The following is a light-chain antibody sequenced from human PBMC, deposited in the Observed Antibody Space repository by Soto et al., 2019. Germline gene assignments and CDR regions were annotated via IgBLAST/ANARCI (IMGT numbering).Light chain of an antibody. CDR2: DVS. CDR1: SSDVGGYDY. CDR3: CSYAGRYTLV. V-gene: IGLV2-11*01. J-gene: IGLJ2*01. Sequence: QSALTQPRSVSGSPGQSVTISCTGTSSDVGGYDYVSWYQQHPGKAPKVIIYDVSKRPSGVPDRFSGSKSGNTASLTISGLQTEDETDYYCCSYAGRYTLVXGGGTQLTVL.